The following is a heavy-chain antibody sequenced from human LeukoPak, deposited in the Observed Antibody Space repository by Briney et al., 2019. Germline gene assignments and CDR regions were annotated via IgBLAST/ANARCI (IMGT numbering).Heavy chain of an antibody. V-gene: IGHV1-8*01. CDR2: MNPNSGNT. CDR3: TREVPYSSGYFDY. D-gene: IGHD3-22*01. Sequence: GASVKVSCKASGYTFTSFDINWVRQATGQGLEWMGWMNPNSGNTGYAQKFQGRVTMIRSTSANLAYMELTSLTSEDTAAYYCTREVPYSSGYFDYWGQGTLVTVSS. CDR1: GYTFTSFD. J-gene: IGHJ4*02.